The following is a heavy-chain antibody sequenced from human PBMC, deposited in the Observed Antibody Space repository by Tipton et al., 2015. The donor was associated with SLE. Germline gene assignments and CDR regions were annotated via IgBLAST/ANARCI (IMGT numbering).Heavy chain of an antibody. J-gene: IGHJ2*01. CDR1: GGSISTSNYY. CDR3: ARKTFGDYIYDI. V-gene: IGHV4-39*01. CDR2: IYYSGRT. D-gene: IGHD4-17*01. Sequence: LRLSCTVSGGSISTSNYYWGWIRQPPGKGLEWIGNIYYSGRTHYNPSLKGRVTISVDTSINQFSLKMSSVTAADTAVYYCARKTFGDYIYDIWGRGALVTVSS.